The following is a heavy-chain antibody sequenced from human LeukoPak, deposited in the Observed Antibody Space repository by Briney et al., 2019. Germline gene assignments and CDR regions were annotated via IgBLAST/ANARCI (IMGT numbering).Heavy chain of an antibody. CDR1: GGSISSYY. V-gene: IGHV4-59*01. J-gene: IGHJ6*03. CDR3: ARASGASAGYYYYYMDV. CDR2: IYYSGST. Sequence: PSETLSLTCTVSGGSISSYYWSWIRQPPGKGLEWIGYIYYSGSTNYNPPLKSRVTISVDTSKNQFSLKLSSVTAADTAVYYCARASGASAGYYYYYMDVWGKGTTVTVSS. D-gene: IGHD3-10*01.